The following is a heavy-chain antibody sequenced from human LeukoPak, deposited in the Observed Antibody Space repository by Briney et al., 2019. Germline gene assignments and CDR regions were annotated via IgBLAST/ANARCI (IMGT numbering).Heavy chain of an antibody. Sequence: PSETLSLTCTVSGYSISNAYYWGWIRQPPGKGLEWLGSIYYSGITYYNLSLKSRVTLSVDTSKNQFSLKLSSVTAADTAVYYCARVAPDRFYYYYYIDVWGKGTTVTVSS. J-gene: IGHJ6*03. CDR2: IYYSGIT. CDR1: GYSISNAYY. V-gene: IGHV4-38-2*02. D-gene: IGHD1-14*01. CDR3: ARVAPDRFYYYYYIDV.